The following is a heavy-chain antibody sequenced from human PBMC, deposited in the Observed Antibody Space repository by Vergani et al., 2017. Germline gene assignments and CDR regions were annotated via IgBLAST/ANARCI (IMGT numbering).Heavy chain of an antibody. J-gene: IGHJ6*02. Sequence: QVQLVQSGAEVKKPGSSVKVSCKASGGTFSSYAISWVRQAPGQGLEWMGGIIPIFGTANYAQKFQGRVTITADESTSTAYMELSSLRSEDTAVYYCARDSGYCSSTSCSEDYYYYCMDVWGQGTTVTVSS. D-gene: IGHD2-2*01. CDR3: ARDSGYCSSTSCSEDYYYYCMDV. CDR2: IIPIFGTA. CDR1: GGTFSSYA. V-gene: IGHV1-69*12.